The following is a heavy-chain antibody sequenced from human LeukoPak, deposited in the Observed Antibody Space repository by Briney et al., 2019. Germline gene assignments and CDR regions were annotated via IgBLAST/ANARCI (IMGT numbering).Heavy chain of an antibody. CDR3: AKDLSPGTYDY. D-gene: IGHD1-1*01. Sequence: GGSLRLSCAASGFTFSSYGMTWVRQAPGKGLEWVSGISGSGGSTYYADSVKGRFTISRDNSKNTLYLQMNSLRAEDTAVYYCAKDLSPGTYDYWGQGTLVTVSS. CDR2: ISGSGGST. J-gene: IGHJ4*02. V-gene: IGHV3-23*01. CDR1: GFTFSSYG.